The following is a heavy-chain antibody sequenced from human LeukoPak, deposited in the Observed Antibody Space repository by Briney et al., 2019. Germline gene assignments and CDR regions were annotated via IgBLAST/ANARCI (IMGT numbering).Heavy chain of an antibody. J-gene: IGHJ4*02. D-gene: IGHD3-9*01. V-gene: IGHV4-34*01. CDR3: ASRKVPDILTGYHPQNFDY. Sequence: TSETLSLTCAVYGGSFSGYYWSWIRQPPGKGLEWIGEINHSGSTNYNPSLKSRVTISVDTSKNQFSLKLSSVTAADTAVYYCASRKVPDILTGYHPQNFDYWGQGTLVTVSS. CDR2: INHSGST. CDR1: GGSFSGYY.